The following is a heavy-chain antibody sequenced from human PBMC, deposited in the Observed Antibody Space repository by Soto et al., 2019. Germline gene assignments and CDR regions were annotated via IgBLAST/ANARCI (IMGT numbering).Heavy chain of an antibody. CDR2: IYWDGDK. J-gene: IGHJ5*02. CDR1: GFSLTTSGVG. CDR3: ARGFGSSWYSWFDP. V-gene: IGHV2-5*02. Sequence: QITFKESGPTLVNPTQTLTLTCTFSGFSLTTSGVGVGWIRQPPGKALEWLALIYWDGDKRYSPSLKTRLTITKDTSKTQVVLTMTNMDPVDTATYYCARGFGSSWYSWFDPWGQGSLVTVSS. D-gene: IGHD6-13*01.